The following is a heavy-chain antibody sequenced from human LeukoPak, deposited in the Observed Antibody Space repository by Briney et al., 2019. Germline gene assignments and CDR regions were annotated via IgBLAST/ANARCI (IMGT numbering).Heavy chain of an antibody. D-gene: IGHD3-10*01. CDR2: IIPIFGTA. J-gene: IGHJ3*02. CDR3: ARDTYVLLWFGELSSAFDI. Sequence: ASVKVSCKASGGTFSSYAISWVRQAPGQGLEWMGRIIPIFGTANYAQKFQGRVAITTNESTNPAYMELSSLRSEDTAVYYCARDTYVLLWFGELSSAFDIWGQGTMVTVSS. CDR1: GGTFSSYA. V-gene: IGHV1-69*05.